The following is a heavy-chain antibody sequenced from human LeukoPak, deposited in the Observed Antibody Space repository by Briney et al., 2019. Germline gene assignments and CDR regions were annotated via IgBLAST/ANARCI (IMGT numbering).Heavy chain of an antibody. CDR1: GYTFTAYY. D-gene: IGHD6-13*01. CDR2: INPNSGGT. J-gene: IGHJ4*02. Sequence: ASLKVSCKASGYTFTAYYMHWVRQAPGQGLEWMGWINPNSGGTNYAQKFQGRVTMTRDTSISTAYMELSSLRSDDTAVYYCARADGTAPAGAFDYWGQGALVTVSS. V-gene: IGHV1-2*02. CDR3: ARADGTAPAGAFDY.